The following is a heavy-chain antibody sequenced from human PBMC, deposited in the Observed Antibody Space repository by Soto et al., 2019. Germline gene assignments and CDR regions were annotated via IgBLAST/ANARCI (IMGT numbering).Heavy chain of an antibody. Sequence: QVQLLQSGAEVKKPGSSVRVSCEASGGTFRTYAISWVRQAPGQGLEWMGEIIPIFGTVNYAQKFQGRVTITADESTTTFYMDLRSLGSEDTAVYYCAKGAVAGAPTSYYYYGMDVWGQGTTVTVSS. CDR3: AKGAVAGAPTSYYYYGMDV. J-gene: IGHJ6*02. CDR2: IIPIFGTV. CDR1: GGTFRTYA. V-gene: IGHV1-69*12. D-gene: IGHD6-19*01.